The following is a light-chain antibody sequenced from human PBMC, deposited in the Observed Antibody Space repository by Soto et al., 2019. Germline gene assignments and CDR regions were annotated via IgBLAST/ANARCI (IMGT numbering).Light chain of an antibody. CDR1: QSVSSSY. V-gene: IGKV3D-7*01. CDR2: DAS. J-gene: IGKJ4*01. CDR3: HQYYKLPLT. Sequence: EIGLTQSTGTLSFSPGERSTLSCRSSQSVSSSYLAWYQQKPGQAPRLLIYDASTRATDIPARFSGSGSGTDFTLTISSLLSEDFAVYYCHQYYKLPLTFGGGTKVDIK.